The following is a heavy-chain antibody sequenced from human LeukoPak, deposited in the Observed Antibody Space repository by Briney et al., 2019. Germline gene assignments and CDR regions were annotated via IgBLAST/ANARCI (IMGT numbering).Heavy chain of an antibody. CDR3: ARRQLGARTDV. CDR2: IYYSGST. CDR1: GGSISSSDYY. Sequence: SETLSLTCTVSGGSISSSDYYWGWIRQPPGKGLEWIGSIYYSGSTYYNPSLKSRVTISVDTSKNQFSLKLTSVTAADTAVYYCARRQLGARTDVWGQGTTVTVSS. V-gene: IGHV4-39*01. D-gene: IGHD6-6*01. J-gene: IGHJ6*02.